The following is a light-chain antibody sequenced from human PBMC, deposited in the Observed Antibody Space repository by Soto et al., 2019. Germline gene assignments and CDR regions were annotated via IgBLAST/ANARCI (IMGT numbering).Light chain of an antibody. CDR1: QSISTW. Sequence: DIQMTQSPSTLSAFVGDRVTITCRASQSISTWLAWYQQKPGKVPKLLIFKASSLQSGVPSRFSGSGSGTDFTLTISSLQPDDFATYYCQQYNPSSRKFGKGTK. CDR3: QQYNPSSRK. J-gene: IGKJ1*01. CDR2: KAS. V-gene: IGKV1-5*03.